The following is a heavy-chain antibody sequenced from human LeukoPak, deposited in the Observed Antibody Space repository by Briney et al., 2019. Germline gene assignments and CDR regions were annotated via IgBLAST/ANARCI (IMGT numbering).Heavy chain of an antibody. D-gene: IGHD3-10*01. CDR3: ARASDYYGSGTYPY. CDR2: IIPIFGTA. J-gene: IGHJ4*02. V-gene: IGHV1-69*05. CDR1: GGTFSSYA. Sequence: SVKVSCKASGGTFSSYAISWVRQAPGQGLEWMGGIIPIFGTANYAQKFQGRVTITTDESTSTAYMELSSLRSEDTAVYYCARASDYYGSGTYPYWGQGTLVTVSS.